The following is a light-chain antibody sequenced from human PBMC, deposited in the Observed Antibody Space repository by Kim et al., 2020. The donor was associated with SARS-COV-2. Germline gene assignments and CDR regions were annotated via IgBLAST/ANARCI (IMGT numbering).Light chain of an antibody. J-gene: IGLJ3*02. Sequence: APGGTARMPVGRNNIGSYRVPWYQQKPGPAPVPVISFDSDRPSGIPERFSGSNSRNTATLTISRVEVEDEADYYCQLWDTSGAYGVFGGGTQLTVL. V-gene: IGLV3-21*04. CDR2: FDS. CDR3: QLWDTSGAYGV. CDR1: NIGSYR.